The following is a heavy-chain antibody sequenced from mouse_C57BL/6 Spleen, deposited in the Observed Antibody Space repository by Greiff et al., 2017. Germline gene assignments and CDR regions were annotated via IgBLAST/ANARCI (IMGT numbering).Heavy chain of an antibody. J-gene: IGHJ3*01. CDR2: IYPGGGYT. CDR1: GYTFTNYW. CDR3: ARRYYDYGWFAY. V-gene: IGHV1-63*01. D-gene: IGHD2-4*01. Sequence: QVQLQQSGAELVRPGTSVKMSCMASGYTFTNYWIGWAKQRPGHGLEWIGDIYPGGGYTNYNEKFKGKATLTADRSSSTAYMQFSSLTSEDSAIYYCARRYYDYGWFAYWGQGTLVTVSA.